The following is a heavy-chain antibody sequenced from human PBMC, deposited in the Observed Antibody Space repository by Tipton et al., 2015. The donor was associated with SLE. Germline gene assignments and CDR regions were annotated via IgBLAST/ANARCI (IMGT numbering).Heavy chain of an antibody. Sequence: SLRLSCAASGFTFSNYAMTWVRQAPGKGLEWVSSISRSDGTTYYADSVKGRFTISRDNAEHSLYLQMNSLRAEDTAVYYCATLSYSGWYPNWGQGTLVTVSS. CDR2: ISRSDGTT. D-gene: IGHD6-19*01. V-gene: IGHV3-23*01. CDR3: ATLSYSGWYPN. J-gene: IGHJ4*02. CDR1: GFTFSNYA.